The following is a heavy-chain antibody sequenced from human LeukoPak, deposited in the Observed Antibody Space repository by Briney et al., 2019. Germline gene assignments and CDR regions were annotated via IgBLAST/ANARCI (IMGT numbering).Heavy chain of an antibody. J-gene: IGHJ3*02. D-gene: IGHD2-2*02. CDR1: GFTFRSYN. CDR3: ARGHCSTTTCYTKDDAFDI. CDR2: ISSSSSSI. V-gene: IGHV3-21*01. Sequence: GGSLRLSCAASGFTFRSYNMKWVRQAPGKGLEWVSSISSSSSSIYYADSVKGRFTISRDNAKNSLYLQMNSLRAEDTAVYYCARGHCSTTTCYTKDDAFDIWGQGTMVTVSS.